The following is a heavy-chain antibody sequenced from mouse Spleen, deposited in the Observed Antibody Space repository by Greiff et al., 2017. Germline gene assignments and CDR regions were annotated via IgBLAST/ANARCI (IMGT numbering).Heavy chain of an antibody. CDR2: ISSGGSYT. CDR1: GFTFSSYA. V-gene: IGHV5-9-3*01. Sequence: EVQRVESGGGLVKPGGSLKLSCAASGFTFSSYAMSWVRQTPEKRLEWVATISSGGSYTYYPDSVKGRFTISRDNAKNTLYLQMSSLRSEDTAMYYCARHGDYRDWYFDVWGAGTTVTVSS. CDR3: ARHGDYRDWYFDV. J-gene: IGHJ1*01. D-gene: IGHD2-14*01.